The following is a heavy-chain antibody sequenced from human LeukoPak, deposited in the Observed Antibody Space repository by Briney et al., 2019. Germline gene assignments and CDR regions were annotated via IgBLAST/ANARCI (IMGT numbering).Heavy chain of an antibody. CDR3: ARDRSSHNWFDP. CDR1: GFTFSSYA. Sequence: GSLRLSCAVSGFTFSSYAMHWVRQAPGKGLEWVAVISYDGSNKYYADSVKGRFTISRDNSKNTLYLQMNSLRAEDTAVYYCARDRSSHNWFDPWGQGTLVTVSS. CDR2: ISYDGSNK. J-gene: IGHJ5*02. V-gene: IGHV3-30-3*01. D-gene: IGHD6-13*01.